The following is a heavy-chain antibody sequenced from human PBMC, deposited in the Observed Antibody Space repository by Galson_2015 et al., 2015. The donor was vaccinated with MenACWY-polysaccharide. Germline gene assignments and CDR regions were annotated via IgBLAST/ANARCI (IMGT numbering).Heavy chain of an antibody. CDR3: ASYYYDSSGYFHH. CDR2: ISSSSSYI. Sequence: SLRLSCAASGFTFSSYSMNWVRQAPGKGLEWVSSISSSSSYIYYADSVKGRFTISRDNAKNSLYLQMNSLRAEDTAVYYCASYYYDSSGYFHHWGQGTLVTVSS. J-gene: IGHJ1*01. CDR1: GFTFSSYS. D-gene: IGHD3-22*01. V-gene: IGHV3-21*01.